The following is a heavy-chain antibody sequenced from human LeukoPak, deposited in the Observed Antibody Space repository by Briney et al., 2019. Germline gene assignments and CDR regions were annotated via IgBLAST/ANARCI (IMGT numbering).Heavy chain of an antibody. Sequence: ASVKVSCKASGYTFTGYYMHWVRQAPGQGLEWMGWINPNSGGTNYAQKFQGRVTMTRDTSISTAYMELSRLRSDDTAVYYCATSGRGVPAAMTRNWFDPWGQGTLVTVSS. CDR2: INPNSGGT. J-gene: IGHJ5*02. CDR3: ATSGRGVPAAMTRNWFDP. CDR1: GYTFTGYY. V-gene: IGHV1-2*02. D-gene: IGHD2-2*01.